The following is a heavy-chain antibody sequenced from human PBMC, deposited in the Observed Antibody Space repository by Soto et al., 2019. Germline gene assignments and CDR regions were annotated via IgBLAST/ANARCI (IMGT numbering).Heavy chain of an antibody. CDR2: IKQDGSEK. V-gene: IGHV3-7*03. CDR1: GFTFSSYG. J-gene: IGHJ4*02. CDR3: AKIVGLRFLEWFRPFDY. D-gene: IGHD3-3*01. Sequence: PGGSLRLSCAASGFTFSSYGMSWVRQAPGKGLEWVANIKQDGSEKYYVDSVKGRFTISRDNAKNSLYLQMNSLRAEDTAVYYCAKIVGLRFLEWFRPFDYWGQGTLVTVSS.